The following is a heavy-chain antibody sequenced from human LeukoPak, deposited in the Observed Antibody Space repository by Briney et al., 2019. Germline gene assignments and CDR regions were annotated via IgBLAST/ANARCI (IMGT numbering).Heavy chain of an antibody. CDR3: ASQTGTTYYYYYYMDV. Sequence: PGGSLRLSCAASGFTFSSYWMSWGRQAPGKGLEWGANIKQDGSEKYYVDSVKGRFTISRDNAKNSLYLQMSSLRAEDTAVYYCASQTGTTYYYYYYMDVWGKGTTVTVSS. CDR2: IKQDGSEK. CDR1: GFTFSSYW. J-gene: IGHJ6*03. D-gene: IGHD1-1*01. V-gene: IGHV3-7*03.